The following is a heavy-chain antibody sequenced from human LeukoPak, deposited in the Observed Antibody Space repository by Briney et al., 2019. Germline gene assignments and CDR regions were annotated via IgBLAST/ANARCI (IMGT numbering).Heavy chain of an antibody. D-gene: IGHD3-16*02. J-gene: IGHJ3*02. CDR2: IYYSGST. Sequence: SETLSLTCTVSGGTISSSSYYWGWIRQPPGKGPEWIGSIYYSGSTYYNPSLKSRVTISVDTSKNQFSLKLSSVTAADTAVYHCASQVGGVIVISAFDIWGQGTMVIVSS. CDR1: GGTISSSSYY. CDR3: ASQVGGVIVISAFDI. V-gene: IGHV4-39*01.